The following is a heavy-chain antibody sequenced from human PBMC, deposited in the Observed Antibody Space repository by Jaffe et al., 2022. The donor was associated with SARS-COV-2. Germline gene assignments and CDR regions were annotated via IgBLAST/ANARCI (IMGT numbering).Heavy chain of an antibody. V-gene: IGHV4-38-2*02. CDR3: ARGRVYSGYDPQPGLVDY. D-gene: IGHD5-12*01. CDR2: IYHSGST. J-gene: IGHJ4*02. Sequence: QVQLQESGPGLVKPSETLSLTCTVSGYSISSGYYWGWIRQPPGKGLEWIGSIYHSGSTYYNPSLKSRVTISVDTSKNQFSLKLSSVTAADTAVYYCARGRVYSGYDPQPGLVDYWGQGTLVTVSS. CDR1: GYSISSGYY.